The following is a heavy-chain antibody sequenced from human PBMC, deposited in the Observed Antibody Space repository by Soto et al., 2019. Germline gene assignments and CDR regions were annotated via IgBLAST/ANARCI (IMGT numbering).Heavy chain of an antibody. Sequence: SETLSLTCTVSGGSISSGDYYWSWIRQPPGKGLEWIGYIYYSGSTYYNPSLKSRVTISVDTSKNQFSLKLSSVTAADTAVYYCARVIVGAIYFEYWGQGTLVTVSS. D-gene: IGHD1-26*01. CDR3: ARVIVGAIYFEY. J-gene: IGHJ4*02. V-gene: IGHV4-30-4*01. CDR1: GGSISSGDYY. CDR2: IYYSGST.